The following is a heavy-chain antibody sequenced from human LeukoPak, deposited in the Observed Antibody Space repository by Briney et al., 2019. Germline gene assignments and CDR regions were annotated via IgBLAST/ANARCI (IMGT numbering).Heavy chain of an antibody. D-gene: IGHD6-19*01. Sequence: PGGSLRLSCAASGFTVSSNYMSWVRQAPGKGLEWVSVIYSGGSTYCADSVKGRFSISRDNSKNTLWLQMNSLKDEDTAVYYCAKDPRAGSGWGSFDYWGQGTLVTVSS. CDR2: IYSGGST. V-gene: IGHV3-53*01. CDR1: GFTVSSNY. CDR3: AKDPRAGSGWGSFDY. J-gene: IGHJ4*02.